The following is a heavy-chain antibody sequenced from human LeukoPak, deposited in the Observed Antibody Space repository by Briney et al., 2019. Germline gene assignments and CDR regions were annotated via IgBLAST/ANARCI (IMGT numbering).Heavy chain of an antibody. D-gene: IGHD2/OR15-2a*01. CDR1: GFTFSSYG. V-gene: IGHV3-33*08. CDR3: AREGPRGNSQFDY. CDR2: IWYDGTNK. Sequence: GRSLRLSCAASGFTFSSYGMHWVRQAPGKGLEWVALIWYDGTNKYYTDSVKGRLTISRDNTKNTLYLQMNSLRAEDTAVYYCAREGPRGNSQFDYWGQGTLVTVSS. J-gene: IGHJ4*02.